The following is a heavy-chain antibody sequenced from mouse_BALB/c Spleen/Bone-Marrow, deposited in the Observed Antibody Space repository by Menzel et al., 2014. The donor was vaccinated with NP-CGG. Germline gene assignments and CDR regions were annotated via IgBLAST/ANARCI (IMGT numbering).Heavy chain of an antibody. V-gene: IGHV1-77*01. J-gene: IGHJ3*01. Sequence: QVQLQQSGAEPARPGASVKLSCKASGYTFTDYYINWVKQRTGQGLEWIGEIYPGSGNTYYNEKFKDKATLTADKSSSTAYMQLSSLTSEDSAVYFCARSRGYAWFAYWGQGTLVTIST. CDR3: ARSRGYAWFAY. D-gene: IGHD2-2*01. CDR2: IYPGSGNT. CDR1: GYTFTDYY.